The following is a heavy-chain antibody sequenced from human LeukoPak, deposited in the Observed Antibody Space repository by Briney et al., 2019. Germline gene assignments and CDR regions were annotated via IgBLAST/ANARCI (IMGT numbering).Heavy chain of an antibody. CDR2: SYYSGST. V-gene: IGHV4-39*01. CDR1: GGSISSSSYY. Sequence: SETLSLTCIVSGGSISSSSYYWGWIRQPPGKGLEWIGTSYYSGSTYFNPSLKSRVTISVDTSNNQFSLKLSSVTAADTAVYYCARLESFSYSRGWFDYWGQGTLVTVSS. CDR3: ARLESFSYSRGWFDY. D-gene: IGHD6-19*01. J-gene: IGHJ4*02.